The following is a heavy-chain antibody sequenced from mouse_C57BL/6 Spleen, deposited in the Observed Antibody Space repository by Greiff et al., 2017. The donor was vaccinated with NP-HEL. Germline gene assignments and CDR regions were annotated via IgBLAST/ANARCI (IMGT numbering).Heavy chain of an antibody. D-gene: IGHD2-5*01. V-gene: IGHV1-64*01. CDR3: AREEDYSNSFAY. CDR2: IHPNSGST. Sequence: VQLQQPGAELVKPGASVKLSCKASGYTFTSYWMHWVKQRPGQGLEWIGMIHPNSGSTNYNEKFKSKATLAVDKSSSTAYMQLSSLTSEDSAVYYCAREEDYSNSFAYWGQGTLVTVSA. CDR1: GYTFTSYW. J-gene: IGHJ3*01.